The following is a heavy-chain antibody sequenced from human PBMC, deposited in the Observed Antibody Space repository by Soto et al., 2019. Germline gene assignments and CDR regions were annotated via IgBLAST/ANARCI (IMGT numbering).Heavy chain of an antibody. D-gene: IGHD6-19*01. J-gene: IGHJ4*02. Sequence: QVQLQESGPGLVKPSETLSLTCTVSGGSISSDYWSWIRQSPGKGLEWIGYIYYSGSTNYNPSLKSRVTISVDASKNQFSLKVTSVTAADTAVYYCARVRREDGGWYGVDYWGQGTLVIVSS. CDR3: ARVRREDGGWYGVDY. V-gene: IGHV4-59*01. CDR2: IYYSGST. CDR1: GGSISSDY.